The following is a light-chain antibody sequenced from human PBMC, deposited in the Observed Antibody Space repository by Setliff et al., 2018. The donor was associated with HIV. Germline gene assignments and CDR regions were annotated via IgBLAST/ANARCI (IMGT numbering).Light chain of an antibody. CDR3: SSYTTSSTLYYV. J-gene: IGLJ1*01. V-gene: IGLV2-14*01. CDR1: SSDVGGYNY. Sequence: ALTQPASVSGSPGQSITISCTGTSSDVGGYNYVSWYKHHSGKAPKLLIFGVSNRPSGVSDRFSGSKSGHTASLTISGLQAEDEADYYCSSYTTSSTLYYVFGPGTRSPS. CDR2: GVS.